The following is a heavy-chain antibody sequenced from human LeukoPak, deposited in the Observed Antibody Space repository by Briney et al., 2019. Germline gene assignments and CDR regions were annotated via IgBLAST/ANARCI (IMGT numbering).Heavy chain of an antibody. CDR2: ISGSGGST. CDR3: AKYGSCSSTSCYAYYYYYYMDV. D-gene: IGHD2-2*01. CDR1: GFTFSSYA. J-gene: IGHJ6*03. Sequence: PGGSLSLSCAASGFTFSSYAMSWVRQAPGKGLEWVSAISGSGGSTYYADSVKGRFTISRDNSKHTLYLQMNSLRAEDTAVYYCAKYGSCSSTSCYAYYYYYYMDVWGKGTTVTVSS. V-gene: IGHV3-23*01.